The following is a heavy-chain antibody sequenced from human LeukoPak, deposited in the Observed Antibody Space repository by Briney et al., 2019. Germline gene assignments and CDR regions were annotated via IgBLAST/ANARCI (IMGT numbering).Heavy chain of an antibody. CDR2: FESEDGET. D-gene: IGHD2-2*01. CDR1: GYTLTELS. V-gene: IGHV1-24*01. CDR3: ATRLGYCSSTSCHFPAFDI. J-gene: IGHJ3*02. Sequence: ASVKVSCEVSGYTLTELSMHWVRQAPGKGLEWMGGFESEDGETIYAQKFQGRVTMTEDTSTDTAYMELSSPRSEDTAVYYCATRLGYCSSTSCHFPAFDIWGQGTMVTVSS.